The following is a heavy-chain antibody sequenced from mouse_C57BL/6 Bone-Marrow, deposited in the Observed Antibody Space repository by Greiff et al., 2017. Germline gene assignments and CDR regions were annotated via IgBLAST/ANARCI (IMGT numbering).Heavy chain of an antibody. CDR1: GYSFTGYY. CDR2: LNPSTGGT. CDR3: ARGYYSNYVAMDY. Sequence: VHVKQSGPELVKPGASVKISCKASGYSFTGYYMSWVKQSPEKRLEWIGELNPSTGGTTYNQKLKAKATLTVDKSSSTAYMQLLSLTSEASAIYDCARGYYSNYVAMDYWGQGTSVTVSA. V-gene: IGHV1-42*01. D-gene: IGHD2-5*01. J-gene: IGHJ4*01.